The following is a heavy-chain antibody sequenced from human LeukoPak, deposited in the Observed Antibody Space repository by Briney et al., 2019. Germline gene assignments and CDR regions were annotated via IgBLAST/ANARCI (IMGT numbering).Heavy chain of an antibody. J-gene: IGHJ3*02. D-gene: IGHD3-3*01. CDR1: GGSISSSSYY. CDR2: IYTSGST. Sequence: SETLSLTCTVSGGSISSSSYYWSWIRQPAGKGLEWIGRIYTSGSTNYNPSLKSRVTMSVDTSKNQFSLKLSSVTAADTAVYYCARVRFDAFDIWGQGTMVTVSS. CDR3: ARVRFDAFDI. V-gene: IGHV4-61*02.